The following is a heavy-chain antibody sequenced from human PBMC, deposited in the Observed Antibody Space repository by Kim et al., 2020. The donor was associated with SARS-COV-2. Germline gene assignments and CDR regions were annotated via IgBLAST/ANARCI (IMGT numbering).Heavy chain of an antibody. D-gene: IGHD2-21*01. V-gene: IGHV4-34*01. CDR3: ARVGAVKIGY. CDR1: GGSFSGYY. CDR2: INHSGST. Sequence: SETPSLTCAVYGGSFSGYYWSWIRQPPGKGLEWIGEINHSGSTNYDPSLKSRVTISVDTSKNQFSLKLSSVTAADTAVYYCARVGAVKIGYWGQGTLVTV. J-gene: IGHJ4*02.